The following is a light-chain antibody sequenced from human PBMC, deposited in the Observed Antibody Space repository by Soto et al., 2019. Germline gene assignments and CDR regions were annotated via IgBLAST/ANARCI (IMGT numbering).Light chain of an antibody. CDR1: PSVDSN. J-gene: IGKJ1*01. CDR3: QQYGSSPPWT. Sequence: EIVMTQSPATLSVSPGEGATLSCRTSPSVDSNLAWYQQKPGQAPRLLIFGASTRATGIPARFSGSGSGTDFTLTISRLEPEDFAVYYCQQYGSSPPWTFGQGTKVDIK. V-gene: IGKV3-20*01. CDR2: GAS.